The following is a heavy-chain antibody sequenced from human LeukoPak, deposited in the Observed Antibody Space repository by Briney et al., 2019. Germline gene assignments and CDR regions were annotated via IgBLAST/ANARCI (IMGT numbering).Heavy chain of an antibody. V-gene: IGHV1-46*01. Sequence: ASVKVSCKASGYTFTSYYMHWVRQPPGQGLEWMGIINPSGGSTSYAQKFQGRVTMTRDTSTSTVYMELSSLRSEDTAVYYCARDPANSSEFPGKFDPWGQGTLVTVSS. CDR3: ARDPANSSEFPGKFDP. CDR2: INPSGGST. CDR1: GYTFTSYY. J-gene: IGHJ5*02. D-gene: IGHD6-19*01.